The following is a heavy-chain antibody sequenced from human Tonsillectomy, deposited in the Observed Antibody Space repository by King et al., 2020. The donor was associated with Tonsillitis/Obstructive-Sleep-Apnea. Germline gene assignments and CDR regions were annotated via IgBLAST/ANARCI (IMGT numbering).Heavy chain of an antibody. J-gene: IGHJ3*02. V-gene: IGHV3-30*01. CDR3: ARESDSFDGFDI. CDR2: ISYDGSNK. D-gene: IGHD2-15*01. Sequence: HVQLVESGGGVVQPGRSLRLSCAASGSTFSSYAMHWFRQAPGKGLEWVAVISYDGSNKYYADSVKGRFTISRDNYKNTLYLQMNSLRAEDTAVYYCARESDSFDGFDIWGQGTMVSVSS. CDR1: GSTFSSYA.